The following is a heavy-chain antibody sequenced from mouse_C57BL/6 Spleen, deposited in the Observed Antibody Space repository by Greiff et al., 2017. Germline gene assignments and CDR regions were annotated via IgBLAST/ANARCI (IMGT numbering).Heavy chain of an antibody. Sequence: QVQLQQPGAELVMPGASVKLSCKASGYTFTSYWMHWVKQRPGQGLEWIGEIDPSDSYTNYNQKFKGKSTLTVDKSSSTADMQLSSLTSEDSAVYYCARYGYGSPWFAYWGQGTLVTVSA. D-gene: IGHD1-1*01. V-gene: IGHV1-69*01. CDR2: IDPSDSYT. CDR1: GYTFTSYW. CDR3: ARYGYGSPWFAY. J-gene: IGHJ3*01.